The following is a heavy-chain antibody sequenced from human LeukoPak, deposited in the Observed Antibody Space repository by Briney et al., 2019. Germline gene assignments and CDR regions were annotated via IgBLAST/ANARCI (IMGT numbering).Heavy chain of an antibody. CDR3: VRPAGTGRWFDP. J-gene: IGHJ5*02. CDR1: GYSFDSYW. Sequence: GESLKISCQGFGYSFDSYWIGWVRPMPGKGLEWMGIIYPGDSDIRYGPSFEGQVTISADTSITTAYLEWSSLKASDTAIYYCVRPAGTGRWFDPWGQGTLVTVSS. D-gene: IGHD2-8*02. CDR2: IYPGDSDI. V-gene: IGHV5-51*01.